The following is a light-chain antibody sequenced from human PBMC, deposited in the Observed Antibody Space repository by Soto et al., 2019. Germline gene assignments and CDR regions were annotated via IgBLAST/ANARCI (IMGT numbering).Light chain of an antibody. Sequence: PGERVTLSCRAIQSVISSYLTWYQQKPGQAPRLLIYGASTRATGIPARFSGSGSGTDFTLTISSLQPEDFAVYYCQQDYNLPPLTFGGGTKVDIK. J-gene: IGKJ4*01. V-gene: IGKV3D-7*01. CDR1: QSVISSY. CDR2: GAS. CDR3: QQDYNLPPLT.